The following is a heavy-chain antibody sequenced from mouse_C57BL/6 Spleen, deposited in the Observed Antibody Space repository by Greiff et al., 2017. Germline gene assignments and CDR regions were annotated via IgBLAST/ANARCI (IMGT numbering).Heavy chain of an antibody. CDR2: IDPSDSYT. CDR1: GYTFTSYW. V-gene: IGHV1-69*01. D-gene: IGHD1-1*01. J-gene: IGHJ2*01. CDR3: AKGGYYYDFDY. Sequence: QVHVKQPGAELVMPGASVKLSCKASGYTFTSYWMHWVKQRPGQGLEWIGEIDPSDSYTNYNQKFKGKSTLTVDKSSSTAYMQLSSLTSEDSAVYYCAKGGYYYDFDYWGQGTTLTVSS.